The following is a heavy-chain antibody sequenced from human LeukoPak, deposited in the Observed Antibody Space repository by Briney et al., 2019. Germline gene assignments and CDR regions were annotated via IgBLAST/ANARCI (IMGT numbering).Heavy chain of an antibody. D-gene: IGHD6-19*01. J-gene: IGHJ4*02. CDR2: ISGSGANT. CDR3: AKRGSGWDYFDY. CDR1: RFTFSSYA. Sequence: GGSLRLSCAASRFTFSSYAMNCVRQAPGKGLEWLSAISGSGANTYYADSVKGRFTISRDNSKNTTLYLQMNSLRAEDTAIYYCAKRGSGWDYFDYWGQGTLVTVSS. V-gene: IGHV3-23*01.